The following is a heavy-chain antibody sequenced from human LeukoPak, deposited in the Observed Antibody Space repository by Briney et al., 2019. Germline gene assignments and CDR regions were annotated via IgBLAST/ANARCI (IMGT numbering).Heavy chain of an antibody. V-gene: IGHV1-2*02. D-gene: IGHD2-2*01. J-gene: IGHJ5*02. Sequence: GASVKVSCKASGYTFTGYYMHWVRQAPGQGVEWMGWINPNSGGTNYAPKFQGRVTMTRDTSISTAYMELSRLRSDDTAVYYCASSGRSRGPLPAWGQGTLVTVSS. CDR3: ASSGRSRGPLPA. CDR1: GYTFTGYY. CDR2: INPNSGGT.